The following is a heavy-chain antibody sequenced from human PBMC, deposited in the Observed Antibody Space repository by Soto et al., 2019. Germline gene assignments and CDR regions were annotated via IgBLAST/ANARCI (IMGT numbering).Heavy chain of an antibody. CDR2: INQSGST. CDR1: GGSFSGYY. V-gene: IGHV4-34*01. D-gene: IGHD3-9*01. CDR3: ARGRPDKGGDILTGYYFDNWFDP. J-gene: IGHJ5*02. Sequence: SETLSLTCAVYGGSFSGYYWSWIRQPPGKGLEWIGEINQSGSTNYNPSLKSRVTISVDTSKNQFSLKLSSVTAADTAVYYCARGRPDKGGDILTGYYFDNWFDPWGQGTLVTVSS.